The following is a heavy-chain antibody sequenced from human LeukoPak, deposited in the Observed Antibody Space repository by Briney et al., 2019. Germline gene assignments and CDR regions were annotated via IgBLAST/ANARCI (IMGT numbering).Heavy chain of an antibody. CDR2: IYYSGST. J-gene: IGHJ5*02. CDR3: ATQKYQRPNSFDP. CDR1: GDSLSSGFYY. Sequence: SSATLSLTCTGSGDSLSSGFYYWGWIRQPPGKGLEWIGSIYYSGSTYYNPSLKTRVTFSVDTSKNQLSLKLSSVTAADTAVYYCATQKYQRPNSFDPWGQGTLVTVSS. D-gene: IGHD6-25*01. V-gene: IGHV4-39*07.